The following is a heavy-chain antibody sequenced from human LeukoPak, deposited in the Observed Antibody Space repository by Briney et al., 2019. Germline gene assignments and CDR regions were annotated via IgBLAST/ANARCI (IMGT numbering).Heavy chain of an antibody. CDR1: GGSISSYY. CDR2: TYYSGST. Sequence: PSETLSLTCTVSGGSISSYYWSWIRQPPGKGLEWIGSTYYSGSTNYNPSLKSRVTISVDTSKNQFSLKLSSVTAADTAVYYCASRIGTRYYYMDVWGKGTAVTVSS. CDR3: ASRIGTRYYYMDV. J-gene: IGHJ6*03. V-gene: IGHV4-59*08. D-gene: IGHD6-6*01.